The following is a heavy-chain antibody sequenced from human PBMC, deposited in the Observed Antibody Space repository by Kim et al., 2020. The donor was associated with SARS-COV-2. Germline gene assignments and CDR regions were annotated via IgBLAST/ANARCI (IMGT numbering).Heavy chain of an antibody. V-gene: IGHV7-4-1*02. CDR1: GYTFTSYA. J-gene: IGHJ2*01. CDR2: INTNTGNP. CDR3: ARGPNPLPAYYDFWSGYSVALGWYCDL. Sequence: ASVKVSCKASGYTFTSYAMNWVRQAPGQGLEWMGWINTNTGNPTYAQGFTGRVVFSLDTSVSTAYLQISSLKAEDTAVYYCARGPNPLPAYYDFWSGYSVALGWYCDLWGRGTLVTVSS. D-gene: IGHD3-3*01.